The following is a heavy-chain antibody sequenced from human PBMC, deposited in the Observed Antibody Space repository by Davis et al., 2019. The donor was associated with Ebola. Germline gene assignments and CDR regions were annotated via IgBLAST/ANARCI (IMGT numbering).Heavy chain of an antibody. Sequence: PSETLSLTCTVSGGSISSYYWSWIRQPAGKGLEWIGRIYTSGSTNYNPSLKSRVTMSVDTSKNQFSLKLSSVTAADTAVYYCARGRRLYGDYYSWFDPWGQGTLVTVSS. D-gene: IGHD4-17*01. CDR1: GGSISSYY. V-gene: IGHV4-4*07. J-gene: IGHJ5*02. CDR3: ARGRRLYGDYYSWFDP. CDR2: IYTSGST.